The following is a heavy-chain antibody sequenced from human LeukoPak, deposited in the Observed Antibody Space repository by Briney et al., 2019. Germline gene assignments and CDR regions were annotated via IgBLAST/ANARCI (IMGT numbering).Heavy chain of an antibody. CDR3: AKDPVFDYYYYMDV. Sequence: GGSLRLSCAASGFTFSSYGMSWVRQAPGKGLEWVSAISGSGGSTYYADSVKGRFTISRDNSKNTLHLQMNSLRAEDTAVYYCAKDPVFDYYYYMDVWGKGTTVTISS. CDR2: ISGSGGST. D-gene: IGHD2-8*01. CDR1: GFTFSSYG. V-gene: IGHV3-23*01. J-gene: IGHJ6*03.